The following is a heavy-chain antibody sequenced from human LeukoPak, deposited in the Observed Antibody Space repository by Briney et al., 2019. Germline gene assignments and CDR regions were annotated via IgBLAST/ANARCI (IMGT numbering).Heavy chain of an antibody. CDR1: GFTVSSNY. D-gene: IGHD6-6*01. J-gene: IGHJ3*02. CDR2: IYSGGST. Sequence: GGSLRLSCAAPGFTVSSNYMSWVRQAPGKGLEWVSVIYSGGSTYYADSVKGRFTISRDNSKNTLYLQMNSLRAEDTAVYYCARARSIAELSDAFDIWGLGTMVTVSS. CDR3: ARARSIAELSDAFDI. V-gene: IGHV3-66*01.